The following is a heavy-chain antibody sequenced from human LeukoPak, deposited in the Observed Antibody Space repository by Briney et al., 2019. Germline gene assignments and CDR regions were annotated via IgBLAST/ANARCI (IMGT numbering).Heavy chain of an antibody. V-gene: IGHV4-34*01. CDR2: INYSGST. CDR1: GGSFSGYY. D-gene: IGHD3-10*01. J-gene: IGHJ6*04. Sequence: PSETLSLTCAVYGGSFSGYYWSWIRQPPGKGLEWIGEINYSGSTNYNPSLKSRVTISVDTSKNQFSLKLSSVTAADTAVYYCARGRTRYGSGSWGYYYGMDVWGKGTTVTVSS. CDR3: ARGRTRYGSGSWGYYYGMDV.